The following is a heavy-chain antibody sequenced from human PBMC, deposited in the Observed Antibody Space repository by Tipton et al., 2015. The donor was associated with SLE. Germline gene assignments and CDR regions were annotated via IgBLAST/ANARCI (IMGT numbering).Heavy chain of an antibody. V-gene: IGHV3-7*03. Sequence: LSLTCAVYGGSFSGYYWSWIRQPPGKGLEWVANIKQDGSEKYYVDSVKGRFTISRDNAKNSLYLQMNSLRAEDTAVYYCARDREVDYGMDVWGQGTTVTVSS. CDR2: IKQDGSEK. J-gene: IGHJ6*02. CDR3: ARDREVDYGMDV. D-gene: IGHD1-26*01. CDR1: GGSFSGYY.